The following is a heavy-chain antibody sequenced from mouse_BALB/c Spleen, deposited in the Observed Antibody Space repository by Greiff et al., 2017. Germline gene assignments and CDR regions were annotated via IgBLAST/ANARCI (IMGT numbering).Heavy chain of an antibody. CDR1: GFTFSSYA. CDR3: ASYDYDEEGAMDY. V-gene: IGHV5-6-5*01. J-gene: IGHJ4*01. D-gene: IGHD2-4*01. Sequence: DVKLVESGGGLVKPGGSLKLSCAASGFTFSSYAMSWVRQTPEKRLEWVASISSGGSTYYPDSVKGRFTISRDNARNILYLQMSSLRSEDTAMYYCASYDYDEEGAMDYWGQGTSVTVSS. CDR2: ISSGGST.